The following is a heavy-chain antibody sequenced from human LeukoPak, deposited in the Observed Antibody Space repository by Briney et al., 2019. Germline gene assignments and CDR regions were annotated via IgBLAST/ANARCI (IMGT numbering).Heavy chain of an antibody. V-gene: IGHV3-53*01. CDR1: GFTVSSNY. J-gene: IGHJ5*02. Sequence: PGGSLRLSCAASGFTVSSNYMSWVRQAPGKGLKWVSVIYSGGSTYYADSVKGRFTISRDNSKNTLYLQMYSLRAEDTAVYYCASRATVTTDRFWFDPWGQGTLVTVSS. CDR2: IYSGGST. D-gene: IGHD4-11*01. CDR3: ASRATVTTDRFWFDP.